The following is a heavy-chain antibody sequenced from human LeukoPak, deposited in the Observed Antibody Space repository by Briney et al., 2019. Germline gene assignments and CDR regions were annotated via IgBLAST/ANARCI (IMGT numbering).Heavy chain of an antibody. Sequence: SETLSLTCTVSGGSISSSSYYWGWIRQPPGKGLEWIGSIYYSGSTYYNPSLKSRVTISVDTSKNQFSLKLSSVTAADTAVYYCASYYYDSSAYYEPFDYWGQGTLVTVSS. V-gene: IGHV4-39*01. CDR2: IYYSGST. CDR1: GGSISSSSYY. CDR3: ASYYYDSSAYYEPFDY. J-gene: IGHJ4*02. D-gene: IGHD3-22*01.